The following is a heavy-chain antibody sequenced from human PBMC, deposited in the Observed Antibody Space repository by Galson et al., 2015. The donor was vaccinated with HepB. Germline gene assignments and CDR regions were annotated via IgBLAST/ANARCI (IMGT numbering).Heavy chain of an antibody. V-gene: IGHV1-69*13. CDR1: GGTFSSYA. CDR2: IIPIFGTA. Sequence: SVKVSCKASGGTFSSYAISWVRQAPGQGLEWMGGIIPIFGTANYAQKFQGRVTITADESTSTAYMELSSLRSEDTAVYYCARDGGLLNTAMAIFDYWGQGTPVTVSS. D-gene: IGHD5-18*01. CDR3: ARDGGLLNTAMAIFDY. J-gene: IGHJ4*02.